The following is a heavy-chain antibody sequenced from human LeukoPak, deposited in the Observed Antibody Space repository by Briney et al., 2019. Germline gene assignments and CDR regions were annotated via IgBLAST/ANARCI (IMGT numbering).Heavy chain of an antibody. D-gene: IGHD6-19*01. J-gene: IGHJ4*02. CDR3: AKAPDNLNGWYYGDY. V-gene: IGHV3-23*01. Sequence: PGGSLRLSCAASGFTFSSYAMSWVRQAPGKGLEWVSAISCSGGSTYYADSVKGRFTISRDNSKNTLYLQMNSLRAEDKAVYYCAKAPDNLNGWYYGDYWGQGTLVTVSS. CDR2: ISCSGGST. CDR1: GFTFSSYA.